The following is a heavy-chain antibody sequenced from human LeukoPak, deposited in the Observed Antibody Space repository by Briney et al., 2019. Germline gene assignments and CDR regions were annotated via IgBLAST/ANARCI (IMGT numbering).Heavy chain of an antibody. CDR1: GFTFSSNW. Sequence: PGGSLRLSCGASGFTFSSNWMSWVRQAPGKGLEWVANIKQDGSEKYCVDSVKGRFTISRDNAKNSLYLQMNSLRAEDTAVYYCARDPYGSGGYYDYWGQGTLVTVSS. V-gene: IGHV3-7*01. CDR2: IKQDGSEK. J-gene: IGHJ4*02. D-gene: IGHD3-10*01. CDR3: ARDPYGSGGYYDY.